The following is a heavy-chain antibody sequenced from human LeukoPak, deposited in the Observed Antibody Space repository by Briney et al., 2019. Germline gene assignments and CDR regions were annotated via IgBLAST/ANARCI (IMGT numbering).Heavy chain of an antibody. CDR3: ARRGSSWYYFDY. J-gene: IGHJ4*02. V-gene: IGHV1-46*01. D-gene: IGHD6-13*01. Sequence: ASVKVSCKASGYTFTSYYMHWVRQAPGQGLEWMGIINPSGGSTSYAQKFQGRVTMTRDTSTSTVCMELSSLRSEDTAVYYCARRGSSWYYFDYWGQGTLVTVSS. CDR1: GYTFTSYY. CDR2: INPSGGST.